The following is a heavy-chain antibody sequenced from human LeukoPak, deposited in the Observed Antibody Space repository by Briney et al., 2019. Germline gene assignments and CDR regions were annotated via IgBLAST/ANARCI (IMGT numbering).Heavy chain of an antibody. CDR2: IYYSGST. J-gene: IGHJ4*02. Sequence: SETLSLTCTVSGGSISSYYWSWLRQPPGKGVEWVGYIYYSGSTNYNPSLKSRVTISVDTSKTQFSLKLSSVTAADTAVYYCARAASLPMVTPDFDYWGQGTLVTVSS. CDR3: ARAASLPMVTPDFDY. V-gene: IGHV4-59*01. CDR1: GGSISSYY. D-gene: IGHD5-18*01.